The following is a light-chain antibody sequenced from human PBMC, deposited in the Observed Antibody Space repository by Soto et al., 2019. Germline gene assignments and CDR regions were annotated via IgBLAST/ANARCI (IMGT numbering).Light chain of an antibody. CDR3: KKYSSVPV. V-gene: IGKV1-27*01. CDR1: QGIRNF. CDR2: AAS. J-gene: IGKJ3*01. Sequence: DIQMTQSPTSLSASVGDRVTITCRASQGIRNFVAWYQQNPWQAPQLLIYAASTLHSGVPSRFSGSGSGTDFTLTINSLKPEDVATYSCKKYSSVPVFGPGTKVEIK.